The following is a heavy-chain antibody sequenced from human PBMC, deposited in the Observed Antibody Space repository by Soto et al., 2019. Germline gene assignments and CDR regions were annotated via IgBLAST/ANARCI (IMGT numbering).Heavy chain of an antibody. D-gene: IGHD2-15*01. CDR1: GFTFSSYG. Sequence: GGSLRLSCAASGFTFSSYGMHWVRQAPGKGLEWVAVISYDGSNKYYADSVKGRFTISRDNSKNTLYLQMNSLRAEDTAVYYCAKDRLGYCSGGSCYEPDYWGQGTLVTVSS. CDR2: ISYDGSNK. V-gene: IGHV3-30*18. CDR3: AKDRLGYCSGGSCYEPDY. J-gene: IGHJ4*02.